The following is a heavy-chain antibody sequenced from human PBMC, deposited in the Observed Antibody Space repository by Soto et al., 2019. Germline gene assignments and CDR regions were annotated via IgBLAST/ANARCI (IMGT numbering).Heavy chain of an antibody. Sequence: SETLTLTCAVYGGSFSGYYWSWIRQPPGKWLEWIGEINHSGSTNYNPSLKSRVTISVDTSKNQFSLKLSSVTAADTAVYYCARGPERDSSSWYSRYFDYWGQGTLVTVSS. CDR1: GGSFSGYY. D-gene: IGHD6-13*01. V-gene: IGHV4-34*01. CDR3: ARGPERDSSSWYSRYFDY. J-gene: IGHJ4*02. CDR2: INHSGST.